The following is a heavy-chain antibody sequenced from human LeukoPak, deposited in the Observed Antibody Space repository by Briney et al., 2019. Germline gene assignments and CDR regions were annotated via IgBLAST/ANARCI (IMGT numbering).Heavy chain of an antibody. J-gene: IGHJ4*02. D-gene: IGHD5-12*01. V-gene: IGHV3-74*01. CDR3: ARDFTGPSKRGYSGYDGSYFDY. CDR1: GDSC. CDR2: IITDGSST. Sequence: PGGSLRLSCAGSGDSCMHWVRQVPGKGLVWVSRIITDGSSTSYADSVNGRFTTSRDNAENTLYLQMNSLRAEDTAVNYCARDFTGPSKRGYSGYDGSYFDYWGQGTLVSVSS.